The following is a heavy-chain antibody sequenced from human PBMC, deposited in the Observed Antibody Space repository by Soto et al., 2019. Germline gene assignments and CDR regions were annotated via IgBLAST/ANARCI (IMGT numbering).Heavy chain of an antibody. CDR3: AKSGGVRVIDAFDV. V-gene: IGHV3-23*01. CDR2: IDTSGGNT. D-gene: IGHD2-8*01. CDR1: GFTCTRYA. J-gene: IGHJ3*01. Sequence: PGGSLRLSCSASGFTCTRYAMSRVRQTPGKGLEWVSSIDTSGGNTYYAASVKGRFTISRDNSKDTLHLQMNGLRVEDTAIYYCAKSGGVRVIDAFDVWGQGTMVTVSS.